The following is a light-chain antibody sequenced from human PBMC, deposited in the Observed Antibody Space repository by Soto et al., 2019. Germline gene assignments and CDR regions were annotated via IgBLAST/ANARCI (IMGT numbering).Light chain of an antibody. CDR2: AAS. CDR3: QQSYSTPLT. V-gene: IGKV1-39*01. CDR1: QSLSNF. J-gene: IGKJ4*01. Sequence: DTQMTQSPSSLSASVGDRVTITCRASQSLSNFLNWYQQKPGNAPRLLIYAASSLHSGVPSRFSGSGSGTDFTLTISSLQPEDFATYYCQQSYSTPLTFGGGTKVDIK.